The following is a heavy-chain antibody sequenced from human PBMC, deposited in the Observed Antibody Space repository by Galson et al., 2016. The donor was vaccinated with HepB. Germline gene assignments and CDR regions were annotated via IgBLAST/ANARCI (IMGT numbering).Heavy chain of an antibody. CDR1: GFTVSNNY. CDR2: IYSGGST. Sequence: SLRLSCAASGFTVSNNYMSWVRQAPGKGLECVSLIYSGGSTSYADSVKGRFTISRDHFKNTLYPQMNSLRAEDTAVYFCTCGRSPGAYWGQGTLVTVSS. V-gene: IGHV3-53*01. J-gene: IGHJ4*02. CDR3: TCGRSPGAY. D-gene: IGHD3-16*02.